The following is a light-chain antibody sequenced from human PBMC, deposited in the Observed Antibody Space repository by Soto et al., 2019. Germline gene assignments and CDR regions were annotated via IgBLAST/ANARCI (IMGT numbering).Light chain of an antibody. Sequence: EIVLTQSPATLSLSPGERATLSCRASQSVSSYLAWYQQKPGQAPRLLIYDASNRATGIPARFSGSGSGTEFTLTISSLEPEYFAVYYCQQRSNWPPITCGQGTRLEIK. V-gene: IGKV3-11*01. CDR3: QQRSNWPPIT. CDR1: QSVSSY. CDR2: DAS. J-gene: IGKJ5*01.